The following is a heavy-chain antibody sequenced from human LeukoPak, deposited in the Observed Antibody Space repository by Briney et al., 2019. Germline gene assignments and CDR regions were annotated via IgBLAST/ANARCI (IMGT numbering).Heavy chain of an antibody. D-gene: IGHD2-21*01. V-gene: IGHV3-48*01. Sequence: GGSLRLSCAASGFTFSSYSMNWVRQAPGKGLGWVSYISSSSSTIYYADSVKGRFTISRDSSKNTLFLQMNRLRPEDAAVYYCAKAPVTTCRGAYCYPFDYWGQGTLVTVSS. CDR3: AKAPVTTCRGAYCYPFDY. J-gene: IGHJ4*02. CDR2: ISSSSSTI. CDR1: GFTFSSYS.